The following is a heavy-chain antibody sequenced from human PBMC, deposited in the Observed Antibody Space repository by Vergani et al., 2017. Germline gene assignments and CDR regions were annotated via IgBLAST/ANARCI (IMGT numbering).Heavy chain of an antibody. V-gene: IGHV3-7*03. CDR3: ARGAVSRMDYFDY. D-gene: IGHD2-8*01. CDR2: IKQDGSEK. Sequence: EVQLVESGGGLVQPGGSLRLSCAASGFTFSSYWMSWVRQAPGKGLEWVANIKQDGSEKYYVDSVKGRFTISRDNAKNSLYLQMNSLRAEDTAVYYCARGAVSRMDYFDYWGQGTLVTVSS. J-gene: IGHJ4*02. CDR1: GFTFSSYW.